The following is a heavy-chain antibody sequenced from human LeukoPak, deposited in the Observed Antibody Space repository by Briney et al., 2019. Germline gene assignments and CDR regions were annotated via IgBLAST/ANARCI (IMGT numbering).Heavy chain of an antibody. Sequence: SETLSLTCAVYGGSFSGYYWSWIRQPPGKGLEWIGEINHSGSANHNPSLKSRVTISVDTSKSQFSLKLSSVTAADTAVYYCARVALGFDYWGQGTLVTVSS. CDR2: INHSGSA. D-gene: IGHD2-15*01. CDR3: ARVALGFDY. CDR1: GGSFSGYY. V-gene: IGHV4-34*01. J-gene: IGHJ4*02.